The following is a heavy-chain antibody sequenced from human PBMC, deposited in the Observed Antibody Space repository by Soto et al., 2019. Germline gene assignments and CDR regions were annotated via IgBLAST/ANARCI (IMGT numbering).Heavy chain of an antibody. CDR1: GFSLSTSGGG. J-gene: IGHJ4*02. CDR3: AHGDLEAMFDY. CDR2: IYWNDDK. Sequence: GSGPTLGNPPQTLTLAWTFSGFSLSTSGGGVGWIRQPPGKALEWLALIYWNDDKRYSPSLKSRLTITKDTSKNQVVLTMTNMDPVDTATYYCAHGDLEAMFDYWGQGTLVTVSS. D-gene: IGHD3-10*01. V-gene: IGHV2-5*01.